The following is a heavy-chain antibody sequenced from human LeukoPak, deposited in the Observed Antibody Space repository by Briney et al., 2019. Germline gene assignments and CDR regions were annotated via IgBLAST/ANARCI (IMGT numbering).Heavy chain of an antibody. J-gene: IGHJ3*02. CDR1: GFSFSGFG. D-gene: IGHD6-19*01. CDR2: ISYDGSNK. Sequence: GRSLRLSCAASGFSFSGFGMHWVRQAPGKGLEWVAVISYDGSNKYYADSVKGRFTISRDNSKNTLYLQMNSLRAEDTAVYYCAKESGYSSGWGETDAFDIWGQGTMVTVSS. CDR3: AKESGYSSGWGETDAFDI. V-gene: IGHV3-30*18.